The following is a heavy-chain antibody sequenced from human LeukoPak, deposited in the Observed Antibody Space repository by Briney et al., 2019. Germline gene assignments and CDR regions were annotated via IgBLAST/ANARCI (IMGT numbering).Heavy chain of an antibody. J-gene: IGHJ6*03. D-gene: IGHD5-18*01. Sequence: PGGSLRLSCAASGFTFSTYAMTWVRQAPGKGLEWVSSITGSGDGTSAADSVTGRFSISRDNSKSTLYLQMNSLRAEDTALYYCARVSKGYTYDDLYYYYYMDVWGKGTTVTVSS. CDR2: ITGSGDGT. V-gene: IGHV3-23*01. CDR1: GFTFSTYA. CDR3: ARVSKGYTYDDLYYYYYMDV.